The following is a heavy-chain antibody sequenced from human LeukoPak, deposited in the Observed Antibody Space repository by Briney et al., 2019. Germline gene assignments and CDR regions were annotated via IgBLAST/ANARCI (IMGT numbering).Heavy chain of an antibody. CDR3: ARHSQDIVGVGFDY. J-gene: IGHJ4*02. Sequence: GESLKISCQGSGYSFSNFKIGWVRQMPGKGLEWMGIIYPGDSNTRYSPSFQGQVTISADKSISTAYLQWSSLKASDTAMYYCARHSQDIVGVGFDYWGQGTLVTVSS. D-gene: IGHD2-21*01. CDR2: IYPGDSNT. V-gene: IGHV5-51*01. CDR1: GYSFSNFK.